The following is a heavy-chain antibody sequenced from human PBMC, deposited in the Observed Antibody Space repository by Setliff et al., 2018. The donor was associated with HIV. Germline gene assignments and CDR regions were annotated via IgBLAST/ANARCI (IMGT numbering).Heavy chain of an antibody. CDR3: ARPVGAMGFDP. D-gene: IGHD1-26*01. V-gene: IGHV1-3*01. Sequence: ASVKVSCKASGYTFSTYAIHWVRQAPGQRLEWMGWINAGNGITKYSQKLQGRVTFTRDTFASTAYMGLSSLRSEDTAVYYCARPVGAMGFDPWGQGTLVTVSS. CDR2: INAGNGIT. J-gene: IGHJ5*02. CDR1: GYTFSTYA.